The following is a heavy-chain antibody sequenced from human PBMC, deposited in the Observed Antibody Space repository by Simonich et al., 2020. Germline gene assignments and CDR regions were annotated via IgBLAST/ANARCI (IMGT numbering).Heavy chain of an antibody. CDR1: GYSFTSYW. CDR3: VRPDSGYDYFDY. CDR2: IDPGDADT. J-gene: IGHJ4*02. Sequence: EVQLVQSGAEVKKPGESLKISCKGSGYSFTSYWIGWVRQMPGKGREWRVFIDPGDADTRDSPSCQGQVTISADKSISTAYLQWSSLKASDTAMYYCVRPDSGYDYFDYWGQGTLVTVSS. D-gene: IGHD5-12*01. V-gene: IGHV5-51*03.